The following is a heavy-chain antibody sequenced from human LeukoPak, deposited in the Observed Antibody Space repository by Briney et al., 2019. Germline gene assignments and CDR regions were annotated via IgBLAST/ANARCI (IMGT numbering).Heavy chain of an antibody. V-gene: IGHV3-74*01. J-gene: IGHJ4*02. CDR1: GLRFSDFW. CDR2: IRGDGYDT. Sequence: GGSLRLSCTASGLRFSDFWMHWVRQAPGKGLVWVSRIRGDGYDTNYADSVKGRFTTSRDNAQNTLYLQMNSLRAEDTAVYYCASDRVLGSGSLDNWGQGTLVTVSS. D-gene: IGHD3-10*01. CDR3: ASDRVLGSGSLDN.